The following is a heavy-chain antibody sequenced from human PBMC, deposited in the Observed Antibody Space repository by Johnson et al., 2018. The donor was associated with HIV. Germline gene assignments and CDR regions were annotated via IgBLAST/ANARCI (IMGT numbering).Heavy chain of an antibody. CDR1: GFTFSVYG. Sequence: QVQLVESGGGVVQPGGSLRLSCGASGFTFSVYGMHWVRQSPGKGLDWVAVIKYDGSETMYADSVKGRFSMSRDNSKNTLHLQMNSLRAEDTAVYYCAREDCSGWSTRGDDAFDIWGQGTMITVSA. CDR3: AREDCSGWSTRGDDAFDI. D-gene: IGHD6-19*01. CDR2: IKYDGSET. V-gene: IGHV3-30*02. J-gene: IGHJ3*02.